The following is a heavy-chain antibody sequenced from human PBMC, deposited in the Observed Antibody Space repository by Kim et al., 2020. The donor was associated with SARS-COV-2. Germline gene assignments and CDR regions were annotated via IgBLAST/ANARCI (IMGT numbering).Heavy chain of an antibody. CDR2: ISYDGSNK. CDR1: GFTFSSYG. D-gene: IGHD1-20*01. V-gene: IGHV3-30*03. J-gene: IGHJ4*02. CDR3: ADHNSRYNWNYVDY. Sequence: GGSLRLSCAASGFTFSSYGMHWVRQAPGKGLEWVAVISYDGSNKYYADSVKGRFTISRDNSKNTLYLQMNSLRAEDTAVYYCADHNSRYNWNYVDYWGQGTLVTVSS.